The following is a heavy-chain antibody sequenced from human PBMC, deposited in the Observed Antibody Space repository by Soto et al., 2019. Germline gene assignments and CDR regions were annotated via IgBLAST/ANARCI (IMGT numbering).Heavy chain of an antibody. V-gene: IGHV3-23*01. CDR2: ISGSGGTT. CDR1: GFTFRNIA. Sequence: EVQLLESGGGLVQPGGSLGLSCAASGFTFRNIALFWFRQPQGKGLGGASVISGSGGTTHYADSVKGRFTISRDNSKNTLYLQMNYLRAEDTAVYYCAKSDLRYCSGGSCGYYYFDYWGQGTLVTVSS. D-gene: IGHD2-15*01. J-gene: IGHJ4*02. CDR3: AKSDLRYCSGGSCGYYYFDY.